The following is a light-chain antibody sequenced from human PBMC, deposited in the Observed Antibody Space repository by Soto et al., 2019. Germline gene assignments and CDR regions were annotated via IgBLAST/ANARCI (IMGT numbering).Light chain of an antibody. CDR1: RSDIGAYNS. Sequence: QSVLTQPASVSGSPGQSITISCAGTRSDIGAYNSVSWYQHLPGRPPTLIIYEATNRPSGVSERFSGSKTGDTASLTISGLQADDEAEYFCISYKTDDTFVFGSGTKLTVL. CDR2: EAT. V-gene: IGLV2-14*01. J-gene: IGLJ1*01. CDR3: ISYKTDDTFV.